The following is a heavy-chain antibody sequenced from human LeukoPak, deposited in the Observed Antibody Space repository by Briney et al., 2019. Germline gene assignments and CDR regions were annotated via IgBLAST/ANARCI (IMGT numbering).Heavy chain of an antibody. D-gene: IGHD7-27*01. V-gene: IGHV4-59*01. Sequence: SETLSLTCTVSGGSISSYYWSWIRQPPGKGLEWIGYMAYSGSTNSNPSLKSRVTMSSDRAKKQFSLKLNSVTTADTAVYYCSRASGYGLDVWGQGTTVTVSS. CDR3: SRASGYGLDV. J-gene: IGHJ6*02. CDR1: GGSISSYY. CDR2: MAYSGST.